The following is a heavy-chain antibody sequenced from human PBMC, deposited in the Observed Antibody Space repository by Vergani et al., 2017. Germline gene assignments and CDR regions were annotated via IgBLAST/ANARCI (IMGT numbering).Heavy chain of an antibody. CDR1: GGSFSGYY. D-gene: IGHD3-9*01. CDR2: INHSGST. V-gene: IGHV4-34*01. CDR3: ARGGYDILTGYYLYYYYYMDV. Sequence: QVQLQQWGAGLLKPSETLSLTCAVYGGSFSGYYWSWIRQPPGKGLEWIGEINHSGSTNYNPSLKSRVTISVDTSKNQFSLKLSSVTAADTAVYYCARGGYDILTGYYLYYYYYMDVWGKGTTVTVSS. J-gene: IGHJ6*03.